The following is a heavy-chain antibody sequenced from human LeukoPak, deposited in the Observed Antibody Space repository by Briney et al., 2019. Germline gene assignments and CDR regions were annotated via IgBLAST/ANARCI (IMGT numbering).Heavy chain of an antibody. CDR1: GFTFSSYS. D-gene: IGHD3-10*01. Sequence: PGGSLRLSCAASGFTFSSYSMNWVRQAPGKGLEWVSSITSSSSYIYYADSVKGRFTISRDNSKNTLYLQMNSLRAEDTAVYYCAKDKLLLWFGELLVDYWGQGTLVTVSS. CDR2: ITSSSSYI. V-gene: IGHV3-21*01. J-gene: IGHJ4*02. CDR3: AKDKLLLWFGELLVDY.